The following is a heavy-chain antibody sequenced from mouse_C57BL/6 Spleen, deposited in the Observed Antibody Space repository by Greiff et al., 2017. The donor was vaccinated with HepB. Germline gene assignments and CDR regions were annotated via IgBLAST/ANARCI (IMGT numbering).Heavy chain of an antibody. D-gene: IGHD2-4*01. CDR1: GFTFSSYA. Sequence: EVQWVESGGGLVKPGGSLKLSCAASGFTFSSYAMSWVRQTPEKRLEWVATISDGGSYTYYPDNVKGRFTISRDNAKNNLYLQMSHLKSEDTALYYCAREGYDDDDDGLNYAMDYWGQGTSVTVSS. J-gene: IGHJ4*01. CDR3: AREGYDDDDDGLNYAMDY. V-gene: IGHV5-4*01. CDR2: ISDGGSYT.